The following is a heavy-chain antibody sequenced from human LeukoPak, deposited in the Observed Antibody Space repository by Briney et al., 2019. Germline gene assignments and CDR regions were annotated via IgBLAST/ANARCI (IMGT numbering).Heavy chain of an antibody. J-gene: IGHJ4*02. CDR1: GGSISSYY. V-gene: IGHV4-59*01. CDR2: IYYSGST. D-gene: IGHD6-6*01. Sequence: PTESLSLTCTVPGGSISSYYWSWSRQPPGKGLERVGYIYYSGSTNYNPSLKSRVTISVDTSKNQFSLKLSSVTAADTAVYYCARVDPDSSSTLEVFDYWGQGTLVTVSS. CDR3: ARVDPDSSSTLEVFDY.